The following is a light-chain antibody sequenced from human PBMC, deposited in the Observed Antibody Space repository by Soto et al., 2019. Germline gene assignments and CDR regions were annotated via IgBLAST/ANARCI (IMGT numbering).Light chain of an antibody. CDR2: DAS. CDR1: QSLSSSQ. V-gene: IGKV3D-20*02. J-gene: IGKJ5*01. CDR3: QQRSSWPIT. Sequence: EIVLTQSPGTLSLPPGERATLSCRASQSLSSSQLAWYQQKPGQAPRLLIHDASSRATGISDRFTGSGSGTDFTLTISSLEPEDFAVYYCQQRSSWPITFGQGTRLEIK.